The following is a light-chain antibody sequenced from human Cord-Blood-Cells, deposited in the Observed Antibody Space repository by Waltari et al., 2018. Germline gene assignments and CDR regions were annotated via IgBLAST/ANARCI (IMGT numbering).Light chain of an antibody. CDR3: QQYYSFPET. CDR2: AAS. J-gene: IGKJ1*01. Sequence: MWMTQPPSLLSASTGDRTTTSCRMSQGISSYLDWYQQKPGKAPELLIYAASTLQSGVPSRFSGSGSGTDFTLTISCLQSEDFATYYCQQYYSFPETFGQGTKVEIK. V-gene: IGKV1D-8*01. CDR1: QGISSY.